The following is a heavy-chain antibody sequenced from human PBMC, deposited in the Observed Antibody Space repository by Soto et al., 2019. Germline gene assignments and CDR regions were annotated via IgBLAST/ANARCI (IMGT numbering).Heavy chain of an antibody. CDR1: GGSISNGDYY. CDR2: IYYSGST. Sequence: SETLSLTCTVSGGSISNGDYYWSWIRQPPGKGLEWIGYIYYSGSTYDNPSLKSRVTISIDASKNQFSLKLSSVTAADTAVYYCARAPFLITATNTPSWFDPWGQGTQVTVSS. CDR3: ARAPFLITATNTPSWFDP. J-gene: IGHJ5*02. D-gene: IGHD1-20*01. V-gene: IGHV4-30-4*01.